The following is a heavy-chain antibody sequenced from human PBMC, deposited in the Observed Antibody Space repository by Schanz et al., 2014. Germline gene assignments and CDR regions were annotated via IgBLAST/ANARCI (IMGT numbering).Heavy chain of an antibody. CDR1: GYTFSSYG. CDR2: ISAYTNNT. V-gene: IGHV1-18*01. D-gene: IGHD2-2*01. Sequence: QVQLVQSGAEAKKPGASVKVSCKTSGYTFSSYGITWVRQAPGQRLEWMGWISAYTNNTNYAQKVQGRVTMTTDTSTGTAYMELRSLRSDDTAVYYCARDRRRYCSTASCLHDNWFDAWGQGTLVIVSS. CDR3: ARDRRRYCSTASCLHDNWFDA. J-gene: IGHJ5*02.